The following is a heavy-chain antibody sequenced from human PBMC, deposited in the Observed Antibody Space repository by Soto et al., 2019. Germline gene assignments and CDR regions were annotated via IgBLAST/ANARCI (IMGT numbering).Heavy chain of an antibody. Sequence: ASVKVSCKASGYTFTSYAMHWVRQAPGQRLESMGWINAGNGNTKYSQKFQGRVTITRDTSASTAYMELSSLRSEDTAVYYCARGYCSGGSCHFDYWGQGTLVTVSS. CDR1: GYTFTSYA. D-gene: IGHD2-15*01. CDR2: INAGNGNT. CDR3: ARGYCSGGSCHFDY. J-gene: IGHJ4*02. V-gene: IGHV1-3*01.